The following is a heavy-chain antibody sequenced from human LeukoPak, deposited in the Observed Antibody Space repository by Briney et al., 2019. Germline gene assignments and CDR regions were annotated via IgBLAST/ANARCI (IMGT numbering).Heavy chain of an antibody. CDR1: GFTFSTYA. CDR3: AKGGLWSSGWSLFDY. CDR2: LSESGDKT. D-gene: IGHD6-19*01. V-gene: IGHV3-23*01. Sequence: GGSLRLSCAASGFTFSTYAMSWVRQAPGKGLDWVSGLSESGDKTYYADSVRGRFTISRDNSENTLYLQMNSLRAEDTALYYCAKGGLWSSGWSLFDYWGQGTLVTVSS. J-gene: IGHJ4*02.